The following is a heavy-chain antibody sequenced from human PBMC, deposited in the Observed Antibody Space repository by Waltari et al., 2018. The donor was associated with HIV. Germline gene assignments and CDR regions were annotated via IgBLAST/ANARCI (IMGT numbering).Heavy chain of an antibody. Sequence: QVQLVQSGAEVKKPGASVKVSCKASGYTFTGYYMHWVRQATGQGREWMGWINPNSGGTNYAEKFQGRVTRTRDTSISTAYMGLSRLRSDDTAVYYCARDRRHIVFGTAGGIDYWGQGTLVTVSS. CDR2: INPNSGGT. J-gene: IGHJ4*02. V-gene: IGHV1-2*02. D-gene: IGHD2-21*01. CDR1: GYTFTGYY. CDR3: ARDRRHIVFGTAGGIDY.